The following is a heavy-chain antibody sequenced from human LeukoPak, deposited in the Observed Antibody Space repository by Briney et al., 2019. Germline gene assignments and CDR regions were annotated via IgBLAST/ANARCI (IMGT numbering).Heavy chain of an antibody. Sequence: APVTVSCKASGYTFTAYYMHWVRQAPGQGLEWMGWINPNSGDTNYAQKFQGRVTMTRDTSISTAYMELSRLRPDDAAVYYCARGSGNYCFDYWGQGTLVSVSS. CDR3: ARGSGNYCFDY. CDR1: GYTFTAYY. CDR2: INPNSGDT. D-gene: IGHD1-14*01. J-gene: IGHJ4*02. V-gene: IGHV1-2*02.